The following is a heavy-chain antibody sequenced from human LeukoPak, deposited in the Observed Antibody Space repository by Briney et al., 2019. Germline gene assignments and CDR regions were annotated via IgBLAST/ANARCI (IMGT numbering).Heavy chain of an antibody. CDR1: EFTFSSYA. CDR3: AKDRRACSSSSCYYRFDY. Sequence: QPGGSLRLSCAASEFTFSSYAMSWVRQAPGKGLEWVSAISDSGGSTYYAGSVKGRFTISRDNSKNTVYLQMNSLRAEDTAVYYCAKDRRACSSSSCYYRFDYWGQGTLVTVSS. D-gene: IGHD2-2*01. CDR2: ISDSGGST. J-gene: IGHJ4*02. V-gene: IGHV3-23*01.